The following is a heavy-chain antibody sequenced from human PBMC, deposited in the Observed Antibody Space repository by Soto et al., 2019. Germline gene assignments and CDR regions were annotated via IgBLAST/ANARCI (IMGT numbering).Heavy chain of an antibody. CDR3: AKTLMVYAIDNFDP. CDR1: GFTFSSYG. V-gene: IGHV3-30*18. D-gene: IGHD2-8*01. Sequence: GGSLRLSCAASGFTFSSYGMHWVRQAPGKGLEWVAVISYDGSNKHYADSVKGRFTISRDNSKNTLYLQMNSLRAEDTAVYYCAKTLMVYAIDNFDPWGQGTLVTVSS. J-gene: IGHJ5*02. CDR2: ISYDGSNK.